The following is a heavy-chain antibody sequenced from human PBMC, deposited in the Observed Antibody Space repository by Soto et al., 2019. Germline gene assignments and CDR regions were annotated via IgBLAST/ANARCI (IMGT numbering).Heavy chain of an antibody. V-gene: IGHV3-48*02. CDR2: ISSSSDST. J-gene: IGHJ4*02. D-gene: IGHD2-21*02. CDR3: ARLPKGSLVTA. CDR1: GFRFSEHS. Sequence: LVESGGGLVYPGGSLTLSCVGSGFRFSEHSMNWVRQAPGKGLQWVSYISSSSDSTYYADSVKGRFIVSRDNAKNALFLQMNSLRDDDTATYYCARLPKGSLVTAWGQGVRVTVSS.